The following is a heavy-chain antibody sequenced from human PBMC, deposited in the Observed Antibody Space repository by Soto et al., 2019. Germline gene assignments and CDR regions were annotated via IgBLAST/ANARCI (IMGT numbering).Heavy chain of an antibody. Sequence: QVQLVQSGAEVKKPGSSVKVSCKASGGTFSSYAISWVRQAPGQGLEWMGGIIPIFGTANYAQKFQGRVTITADESTSTASMELSSLRSEDTAVYYCASPVYCTNGVCSYYYGMDVWGQGTTVTVSS. J-gene: IGHJ6*02. CDR1: GGTFSSYA. V-gene: IGHV1-69*01. CDR2: IIPIFGTA. D-gene: IGHD2-8*01. CDR3: ASPVYCTNGVCSYYYGMDV.